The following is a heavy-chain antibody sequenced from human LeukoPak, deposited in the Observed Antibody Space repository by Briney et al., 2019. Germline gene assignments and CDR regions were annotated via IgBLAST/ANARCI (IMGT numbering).Heavy chain of an antibody. J-gene: IGHJ3*02. V-gene: IGHV1-2*02. CDR1: GYTFTGHY. CDR2: INPHSGGT. Sequence: ASVTVSCKTSGYTFTGHYMHWVRQAPGQGLEWVGWINPHSGGTDYAQNFQGRVTMTSDTSITTAYMELSSLRSDDTDVYYCARDPGDFGNRAFDTWGQGTMVTVSS. D-gene: IGHD1-14*01. CDR3: ARDPGDFGNRAFDT.